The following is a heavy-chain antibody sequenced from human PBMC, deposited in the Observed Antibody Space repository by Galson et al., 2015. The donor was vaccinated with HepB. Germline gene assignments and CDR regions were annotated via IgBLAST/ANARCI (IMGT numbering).Heavy chain of an antibody. Sequence: SLRLSCAASGFTVSSNYMSWVRQAPGKGLEWVSVLYSDGSTYYADSVKGRLTFSRDNSKNTLYLQMNSLRVEDTAVYYCARDRDWNYYFDYWGQGTLVTVSS. CDR1: GFTVSSNY. CDR3: ARDRDWNYYFDY. J-gene: IGHJ4*02. D-gene: IGHD1-7*01. CDR2: LYSDGST. V-gene: IGHV3-66*01.